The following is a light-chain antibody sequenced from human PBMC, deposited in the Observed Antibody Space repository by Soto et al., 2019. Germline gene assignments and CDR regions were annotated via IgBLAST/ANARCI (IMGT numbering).Light chain of an antibody. Sequence: DIQLTQSPSFLSASVGDRVTITCRASEAISTYLAWYQQKPGEAPNLLIYAASALQSGVPSRFSGSGSGAEFTLTFSSLQPDDSATYFCQQLNRFPLTFGGGTKVDIK. CDR3: QQLNRFPLT. CDR2: AAS. J-gene: IGKJ4*01. CDR1: EAISTY. V-gene: IGKV1-9*01.